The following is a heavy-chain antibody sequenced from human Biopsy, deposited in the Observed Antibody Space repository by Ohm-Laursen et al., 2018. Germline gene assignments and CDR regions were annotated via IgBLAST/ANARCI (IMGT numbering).Heavy chain of an antibody. V-gene: IGHV1-69*04. CDR1: GATFSSIG. CDR3: ARTFGESFYGLSCDP. D-gene: IGHD2/OR15-2a*01. Sequence: GASVKVSCKASGATFSSIGITWVRQVPGQGLEWMGRISPISDTAHYAQKFRGRVTISADKSTGTAFMELSSLRSEDTAVYYYARTFGESFYGLSCDPWGQGSLVTVSS. CDR2: ISPISDTA. J-gene: IGHJ5*01.